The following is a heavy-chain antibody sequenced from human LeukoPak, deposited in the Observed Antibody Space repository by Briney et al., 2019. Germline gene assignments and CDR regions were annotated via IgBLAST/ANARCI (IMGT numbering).Heavy chain of an antibody. CDR1: EVTVTSNY. CDR2: IYPGGDI. Sequence: GGSLRLSCAASEVTVTSNYLSWVRQAPGKGLQWVSVIYPGGDIYYSDSVKGRFIISRDNSKNTLSLQMDSLTADDTAVYYCVRGPRYYDDSGFHYGVFDIWGQGTVVTVSS. D-gene: IGHD3-22*01. J-gene: IGHJ3*02. V-gene: IGHV3-53*01. CDR3: VRGPRYYDDSGFHYGVFDI.